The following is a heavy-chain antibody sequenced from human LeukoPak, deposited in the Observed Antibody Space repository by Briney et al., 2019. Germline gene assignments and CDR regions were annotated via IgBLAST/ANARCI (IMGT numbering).Heavy chain of an antibody. J-gene: IGHJ4*02. CDR1: GGTFSSYT. CDR3: ARRAVAIFGVANYFDY. Sequence: GSSVKVSCKASGGTFSSYTISWVRQAPGQGLEWMGRIIPILGIANYAQKFQGRVTITAGKSTSTAYMELSSLRSEDTAVYYCARRAVAIFGVANYFDYWGQGTLVTVSS. CDR2: IIPILGIA. D-gene: IGHD3-3*01. V-gene: IGHV1-69*02.